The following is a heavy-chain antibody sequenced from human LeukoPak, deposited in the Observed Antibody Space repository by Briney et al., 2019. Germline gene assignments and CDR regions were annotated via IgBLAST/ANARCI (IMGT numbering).Heavy chain of an antibody. D-gene: IGHD3-10*01. CDR2: IKEDGSEK. J-gene: IGHJ6*02. Sequence: GESLRLSWVATVFTFSNYWVTWVRKAPGKGLEWVVNIKEDGSEKYYVDSVKGRFTISRDDAKNSLYLEINSLRVEDTAIYYCVRGWFLSVWSYHWDVWGQGTTVTVSS. V-gene: IGHV3-7*01. CDR1: VFTFSNYW. CDR3: VRGWFLSVWSYHWDV.